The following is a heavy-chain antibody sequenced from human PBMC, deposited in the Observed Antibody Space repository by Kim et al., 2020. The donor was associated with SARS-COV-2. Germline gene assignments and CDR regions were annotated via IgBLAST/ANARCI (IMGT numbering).Heavy chain of an antibody. D-gene: IGHD1-26*01. CDR1: GGSISSYY. Sequence: SETLSLTCTVSGGSISSYYWSWIRQPAGKGLEWIGRIYSSGTTNYNVSLKSRVTMSVDTSKNQFSLRLNSVTAADTAVYYCAREVGATTGFDYWGQGTLVTVSS. V-gene: IGHV4-4*07. CDR3: AREVGATTGFDY. CDR2: IYSSGTT. J-gene: IGHJ4*02.